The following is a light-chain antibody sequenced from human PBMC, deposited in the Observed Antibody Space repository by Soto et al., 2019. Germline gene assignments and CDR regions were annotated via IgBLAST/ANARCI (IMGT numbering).Light chain of an antibody. CDR2: DAS. Sequence: EIVLTHSPATLSLSPCESATLSFRASQNIASYLLWYQQKPGQAPRLLIYDASNRATGIPARFSGSGSETDFTLTISSLEPEDFAVYFCLHRMNWPLTFGQGTRLEI. J-gene: IGKJ5*01. CDR3: LHRMNWPLT. V-gene: IGKV3-11*01. CDR1: QNIASY.